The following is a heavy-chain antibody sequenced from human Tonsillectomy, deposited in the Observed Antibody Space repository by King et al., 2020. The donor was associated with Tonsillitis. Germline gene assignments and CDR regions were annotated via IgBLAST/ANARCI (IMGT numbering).Heavy chain of an antibody. D-gene: IGHD6-19*01. V-gene: IGHV4-34*01. Sequence: VQLQQWGAGLLKPSETLSLTFAVFGGSFSGYYWRWIRQPPGKGLGGIGEINHSGSTNYNPPRKSRVTLSLDTSKNQFSLKLSSVTAADTAVYYCAREGKAVAGLAFDIWGQGTMVTVSS. CDR2: INHSGST. CDR1: GGSFSGYY. J-gene: IGHJ3*02. CDR3: AREGKAVAGLAFDI.